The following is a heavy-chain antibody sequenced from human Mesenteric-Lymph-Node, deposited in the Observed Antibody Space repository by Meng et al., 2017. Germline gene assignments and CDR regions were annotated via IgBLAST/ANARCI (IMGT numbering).Heavy chain of an antibody. CDR2: ISYSGST. CDR3: VRVYRAVVINYHYYGMDV. Sequence: SDTLSLTCTVPGASFSSASYYWSWIRQPPGKGLEWIGCISYSGSTNYNPSLNSRVTISLDTSNKQFSLKLSSVTAADTAIYYCVRVYRAVVINYHYYGMDVWGQGTTVTVSS. J-gene: IGHJ6*02. V-gene: IGHV4-61*01. D-gene: IGHD4-23*01. CDR1: GASFSSASYY.